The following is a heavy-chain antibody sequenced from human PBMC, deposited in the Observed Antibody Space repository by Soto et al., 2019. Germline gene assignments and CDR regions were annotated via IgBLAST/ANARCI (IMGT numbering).Heavy chain of an antibody. CDR2: IKQDGSEK. V-gene: IGHV3-7*01. CDR1: GFTFSSYW. D-gene: IGHD5-18*01. J-gene: IGHJ6*02. CDR3: ARERSGYSYGRYYYYGMDV. Sequence: EVQLVESGGGLVQPGGSLRLSCAASGFTFSSYWMSWVRQAPGKGLAWVANIKQDGSEKYYVDSVKGRFTISRDNAKNSRYLQMNSLRAEDTAVYYCARERSGYSYGRYYYYGMDVWGQGTTVTVSS.